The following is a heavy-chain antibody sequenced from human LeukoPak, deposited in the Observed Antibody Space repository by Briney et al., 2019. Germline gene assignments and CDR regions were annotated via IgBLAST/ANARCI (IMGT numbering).Heavy chain of an antibody. J-gene: IGHJ4*02. Sequence: ASVMVSCKASGYTFTDYYMHWVRQAPGQGLEWMGWINPNSGDTNYAQKFQGRVTMTRDTSISTAYMELSRLRSDDTAVYYCARDGGLDYWGQGTLVTVS. CDR1: GYTFTDYY. D-gene: IGHD3-16*01. CDR3: ARDGGLDY. CDR2: INPNSGDT. V-gene: IGHV1-2*02.